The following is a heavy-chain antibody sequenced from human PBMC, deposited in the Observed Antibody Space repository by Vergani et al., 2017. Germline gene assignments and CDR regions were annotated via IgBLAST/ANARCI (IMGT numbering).Heavy chain of an antibody. CDR2: ISSNGGST. CDR1: GFTFSSYW. Sequence: EVQLVESGGGLVQPGGSLRLSCAASGFTFSSYWMSWVRQAPGKGLEYVSAISSNGGSTYYANSVKGRFTISRDNSKNTLYLQMGSLRAEDMAVYYCARDRGDSSGYYRWGLDYWGQGTLVTVSS. V-gene: IGHV3-64*01. J-gene: IGHJ4*02. D-gene: IGHD3-22*01. CDR3: ARDRGDSSGYYRWGLDY.